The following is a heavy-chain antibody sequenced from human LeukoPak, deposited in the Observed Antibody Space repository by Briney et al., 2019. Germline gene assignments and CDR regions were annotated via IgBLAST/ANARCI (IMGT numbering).Heavy chain of an antibody. CDR3: ARDAPYCSGGSCYRYYYYMDV. J-gene: IGHJ6*03. Sequence: SQTLSLTCPVYAGSISSYYWSWIRQPPGKGLEWIGYIYYSGSTNYNPSLKSRVTISVDTSKNQFSLKLSSVTAADTAVYYCARDAPYCSGGSCYRYYYYMDVWGKGTTVTVSS. D-gene: IGHD2-15*01. CDR2: IYYSGST. CDR1: AGSISSYY. V-gene: IGHV4-59*01.